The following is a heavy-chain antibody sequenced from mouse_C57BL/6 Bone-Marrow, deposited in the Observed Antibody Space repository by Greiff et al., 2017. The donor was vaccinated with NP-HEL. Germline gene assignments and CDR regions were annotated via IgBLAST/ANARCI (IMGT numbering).Heavy chain of an antibody. Sequence: QVQLQQSGAELMKPGASVKLSCKATGYTFTGYWIEWVKQRPGHGLEWIGEILPGSGSTNYNEKFKGKATFTADTSSNTAYMQLSSLTTEDSAIYYCARGAYYSIYVDWFAYWGQGTLVTVSA. J-gene: IGHJ3*01. CDR3: ARGAYYSIYVDWFAY. CDR2: ILPGSGST. D-gene: IGHD2-5*01. CDR1: GYTFTGYW. V-gene: IGHV1-9*01.